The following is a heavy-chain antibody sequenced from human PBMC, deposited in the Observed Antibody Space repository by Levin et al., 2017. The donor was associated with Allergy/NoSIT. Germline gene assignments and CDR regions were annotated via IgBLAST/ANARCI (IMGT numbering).Heavy chain of an antibody. CDR1: GYTFTGYY. Sequence: ASVKVSCKASGYTFTGYYMHWVRQAPGQGLEWMGRINPNSGGTNYAQKFQGRVTMTRDTSISTAYMELSRLRSDDTAVYYCARAGNYYDSSGYYPDHYWGQGTLVTVSS. CDR2: INPNSGGT. V-gene: IGHV1-2*06. J-gene: IGHJ4*02. CDR3: ARAGNYYDSSGYYPDHY. D-gene: IGHD3-22*01.